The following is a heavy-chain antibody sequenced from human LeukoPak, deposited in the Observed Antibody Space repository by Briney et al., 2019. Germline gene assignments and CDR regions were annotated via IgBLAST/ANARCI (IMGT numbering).Heavy chain of an antibody. CDR2: INHSGST. D-gene: IGHD2/OR15-2a*01. Sequence: SETLSLTCAVYGGSFSGYYWSWIRQPPGKGLEWIGEINHSGSTNYNPSLKSRVTISVDTSKNQFSLKLSSVTAADTAVYYCARLFYADYYYYYMDVWGKGTTVTVSS. V-gene: IGHV4-34*01. J-gene: IGHJ6*03. CDR1: GGSFSGYY. CDR3: ARLFYADYYYYYMDV.